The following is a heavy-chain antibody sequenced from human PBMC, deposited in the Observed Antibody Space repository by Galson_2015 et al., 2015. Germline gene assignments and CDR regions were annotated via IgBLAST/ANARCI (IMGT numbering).Heavy chain of an antibody. CDR1: GFTSSSYW. CDR2: INSAGSST. Sequence: SLRLSCAASGFTSSSYWMHWVRQAPGKGLVWVSRINSAGSSTSYADSVRGRFTISRDNAKNTLYLQMNSLRAEDTAVYYCAREIVVAGTPGIWGQGTLVTVSS. CDR3: AREIVVAGTPGI. V-gene: IGHV3-74*01. J-gene: IGHJ4*02. D-gene: IGHD6-19*01.